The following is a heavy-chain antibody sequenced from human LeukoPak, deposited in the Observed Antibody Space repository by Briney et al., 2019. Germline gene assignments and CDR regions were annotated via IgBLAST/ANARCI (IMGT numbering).Heavy chain of an antibody. CDR3: ARGGCYYDSSGYYGGQYDY. Sequence: SETLSLTCTVSGGSISSYYWSWIRQPPGKGLEWIGYIYYSGSTNYNPSLKSRVTISVDTSKNQFSLKLSSVTAADTAVYYCARGGCYYDSSGYYGGQYDYWGQGTLVTVSS. J-gene: IGHJ4*02. V-gene: IGHV4-59*01. CDR2: IYYSGST. D-gene: IGHD3-22*01. CDR1: GGSISSYY.